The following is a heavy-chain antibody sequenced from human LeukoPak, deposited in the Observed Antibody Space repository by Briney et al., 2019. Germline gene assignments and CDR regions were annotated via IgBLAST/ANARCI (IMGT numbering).Heavy chain of an antibody. D-gene: IGHD3-10*01. CDR2: IYTSGST. V-gene: IGHV4-61*02. J-gene: IGHJ5*02. CDR1: GGSISSGSYY. CDR3: ARTLLWFGDHGVLWFDP. Sequence: SETLSLTCTVSGGSISSGSYYWSWIRQPAGKGLEWIGRIYTSGSTNYNPSLKSRVTISVDTSKNQFSLKLSSVTAADTAVYYCARTLLWFGDHGVLWFDPWGQGTLVTVSS.